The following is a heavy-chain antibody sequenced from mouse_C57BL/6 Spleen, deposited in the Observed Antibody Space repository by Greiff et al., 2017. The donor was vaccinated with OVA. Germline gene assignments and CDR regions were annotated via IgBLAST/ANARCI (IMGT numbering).Heavy chain of an antibody. V-gene: IGHV1-9*01. Sequence: VKLMESGAELMKPGASVKLSCKATGYTFTGYWIEWVKQRPGHGLEWIGEILPGSGSTNYNEKFKGKATFTADTSSNTAYMQLSSLTTEDSAIYSCARVIYYDYDVGYFDVWGTGTTVTVSS. J-gene: IGHJ1*03. CDR2: ILPGSGST. CDR1: GYTFTGYW. CDR3: ARVIYYDYDVGYFDV. D-gene: IGHD2-4*01.